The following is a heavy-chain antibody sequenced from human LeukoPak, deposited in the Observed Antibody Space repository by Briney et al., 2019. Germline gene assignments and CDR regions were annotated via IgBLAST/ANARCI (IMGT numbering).Heavy chain of an antibody. Sequence: ASVKVFCKVSGYTLTELSMHWVRQAPGKGLEWMGGFDPEDGETIYAQKFQGRVTMTEDTSTDTAYMELSSLRAEDTAIYYCAKDPNGDYIGTFDMWGQGTMVTVSS. D-gene: IGHD4-17*01. V-gene: IGHV1-24*01. CDR3: AKDPNGDYIGTFDM. CDR1: GYTLTELS. CDR2: FDPEDGET. J-gene: IGHJ3*02.